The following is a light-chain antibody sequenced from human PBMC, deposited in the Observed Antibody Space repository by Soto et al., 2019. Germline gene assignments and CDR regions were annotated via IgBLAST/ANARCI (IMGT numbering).Light chain of an antibody. CDR2: EVI. V-gene: IGLV2-14*03. CDR3: NSYTTSNTFV. Sequence: QSALTQPASVSGSPGQAITVSCSGTSSDTGAHNFVSWYQQHPGKAPKLIIYEVINRPSGVSDRFSGSKSGNTASLTISGLQSEDEADYYCNSYTTSNTFVFGSGTKVTVL. CDR1: SSDTGAHNF. J-gene: IGLJ1*01.